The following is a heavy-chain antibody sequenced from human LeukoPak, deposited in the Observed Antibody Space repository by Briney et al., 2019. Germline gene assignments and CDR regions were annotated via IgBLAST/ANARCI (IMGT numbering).Heavy chain of an antibody. CDR2: IYHSGST. V-gene: IGHV4-38-2*01. CDR3: ARGGDTSGHYYFEYFQH. CDR1: GYSISSGYY. J-gene: IGHJ1*01. Sequence: SETLSLTCAVSGYSISSGYYWGWIRQPPGKGLEWIGNIYHSGSTYYNPSLKSRVTISVDTSKNQFSVKLSSVTAADTAVYYCARGGDTSGHYYFEYFQHWGQGTLVTVSS. D-gene: IGHD3-22*01.